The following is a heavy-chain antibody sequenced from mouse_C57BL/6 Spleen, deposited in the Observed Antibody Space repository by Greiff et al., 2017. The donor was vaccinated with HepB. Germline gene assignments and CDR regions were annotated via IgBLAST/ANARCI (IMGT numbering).Heavy chain of an antibody. J-gene: IGHJ3*01. Sequence: VKLQQPGTELVKPGASVKLSCKASGYTFTSYWMHWVKQRPGQGLEWIGNINPSNGGTNYNEKFKSKATLTVDKSSSTAYMQLSSLTSEDSAVYYCARQGLRAAWFAYWGQGTLVTVSA. V-gene: IGHV1-53*01. D-gene: IGHD2-4*01. CDR1: GYTFTSYW. CDR2: INPSNGGT. CDR3: ARQGLRAAWFAY.